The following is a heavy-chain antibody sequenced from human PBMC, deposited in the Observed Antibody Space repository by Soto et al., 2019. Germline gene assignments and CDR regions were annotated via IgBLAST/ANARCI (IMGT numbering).Heavy chain of an antibody. V-gene: IGHV4-59*01. D-gene: IGHD6-19*01. CDR3: ARQQWLVLNAFDI. Sequence: QVQLQESGPGLVKPSETLSLTCTVSGGSISSYYWSWIRQPPGKGLEWIGYIYYSGSTNYNPTLKSRVTISVDTSKNQFSLKLSSVTAADTAVYYCARQQWLVLNAFDIWGQGTMVTVSS. CDR2: IYYSGST. CDR1: GGSISSYY. J-gene: IGHJ3*02.